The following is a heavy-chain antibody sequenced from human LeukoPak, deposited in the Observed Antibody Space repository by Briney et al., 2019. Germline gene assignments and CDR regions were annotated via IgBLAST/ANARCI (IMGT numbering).Heavy chain of an antibody. CDR3: ARGGSDYTNYYFDY. D-gene: IGHD4-11*01. CDR2: IRNKASTYTT. CDR1: GFTFSDHY. J-gene: IGHJ4*02. Sequence: PGGSLRLSCAASGFTFSDHYMDWVRQAPGKGLEWVGRIRNKASTYTTQYAASVKGRFTISRDDSKNSLYLQMNSLKTEDTAMYYCARGGSDYTNYYFDYWGQGTLVTVYS. V-gene: IGHV3-72*01.